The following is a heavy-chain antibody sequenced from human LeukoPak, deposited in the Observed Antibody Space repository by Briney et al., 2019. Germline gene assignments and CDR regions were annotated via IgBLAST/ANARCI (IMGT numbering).Heavy chain of an antibody. Sequence: GGSLRLSCAASGFSFSRFYMSWVRQTPGKALEWISYIPTSGISVQYADSVRGRFTASRDDVMNSLHLQMDSLRVEDTAVYYCTRAEGLGPGAHFDQWGQGALVIVSS. CDR2: IPTSGISV. V-gene: IGHV3-11*01. CDR3: TRAEGLGPGAHFDQ. CDR1: GFSFSRFY. J-gene: IGHJ4*02.